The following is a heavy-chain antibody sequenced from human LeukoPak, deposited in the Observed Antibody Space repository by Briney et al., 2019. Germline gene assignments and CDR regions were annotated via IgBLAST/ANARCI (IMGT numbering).Heavy chain of an antibody. D-gene: IGHD2-2*01. J-gene: IGHJ5*02. V-gene: IGHV4-39*01. CDR1: GGSISSSSYY. CDR3: ARVVPAAIGYWFDP. Sequence: PSETLSLTCTVSGGSISSSSYYWGWIRQPPGKGLEWIGSIYYSGSTYYNPSLKSRVTISVDTSKNQFSLKLSPVTAADTAVYYCARVVPAAIGYWFDPWGQGTLVTVSS. CDR2: IYYSGST.